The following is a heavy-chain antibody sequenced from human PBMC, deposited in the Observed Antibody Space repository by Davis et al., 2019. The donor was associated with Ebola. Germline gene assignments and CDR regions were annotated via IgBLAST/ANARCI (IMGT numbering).Heavy chain of an antibody. CDR3: ARAEQP. D-gene: IGHD1/OR15-1a*01. Sequence: AASVKVSCKASGGTFSSYAISWVRQAPGQGLEWMGGIIPIFGTANYAQKFQGRVTITADESTSTAYMELRRLRSDDTAVYYCARAEQPWGQGTLVTVSS. V-gene: IGHV1-69*13. CDR1: GGTFSSYA. CDR2: IIPIFGTA. J-gene: IGHJ5*02.